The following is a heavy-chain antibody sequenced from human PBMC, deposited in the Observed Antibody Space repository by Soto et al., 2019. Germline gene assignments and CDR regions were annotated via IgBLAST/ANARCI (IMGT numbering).Heavy chain of an antibody. CDR2: IKGDGITT. V-gene: IGHV3-74*01. D-gene: IGHD2-21*01. CDR3: ARGACGAYYLDY. J-gene: IGHJ4*02. Sequence: EVQLVDSGGGLVQPGGSLRLSCAASGFTFSSYWIHWVRQAPGEGLVWVSRIKGDGITTNYADSVKGRFTISRDYAKNTVFLQMNSLRAEDTAVYYCARGACGAYYLDYWGQGTLVTVSS. CDR1: GFTFSSYW.